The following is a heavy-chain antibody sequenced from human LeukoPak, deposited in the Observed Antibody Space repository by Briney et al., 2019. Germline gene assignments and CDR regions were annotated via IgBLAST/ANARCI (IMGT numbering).Heavy chain of an antibody. J-gene: IGHJ4*02. CDR2: ISGSGANT. V-gene: IGHV3-23*01. Sequence: GGSLRLSCAASGFTFSSYAMTWVRQAPGKGLEWVSTISGSGANTYYADSVKGRFTISRDNSKNTLSLQMNSLRVEDTALYYCAKYSDRTGAHNFDYWGQGTLVTVSS. D-gene: IGHD7-27*01. CDR1: GFTFSSYA. CDR3: AKYSDRTGAHNFDY.